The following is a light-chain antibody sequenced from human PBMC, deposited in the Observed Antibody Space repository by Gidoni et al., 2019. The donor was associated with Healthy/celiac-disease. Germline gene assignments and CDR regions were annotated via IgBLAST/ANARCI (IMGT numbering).Light chain of an antibody. CDR1: QSVSSY. CDR3: QQRSNWLT. Sequence: EIVLTQSPATLSLSPGERATLSCRARQSVSSYLAWYQQKPGQAPRLLIYDASNRATGIPARFRGRGSGTDFTLTISILEPEYFAVYYCQQRSNWLTFXGXTKVEIK. V-gene: IGKV3-11*01. J-gene: IGKJ4*01. CDR2: DAS.